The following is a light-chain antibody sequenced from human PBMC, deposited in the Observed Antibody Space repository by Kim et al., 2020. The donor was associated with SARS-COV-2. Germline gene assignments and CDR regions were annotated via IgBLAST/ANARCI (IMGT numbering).Light chain of an antibody. Sequence: EIVLTQSPGTLSLSPGERATLSCRASQSVRRNYFAWYQQKPGQAPRLLIYDASSRATDIPDRFSGSGSATDFTLTISRLEPEDFTVYCYQHYSSAPNTFGQGTKLEI. J-gene: IGKJ2*01. CDR2: DAS. CDR1: QSVRRNY. CDR3: QHYSSAPNT. V-gene: IGKV3-20*01.